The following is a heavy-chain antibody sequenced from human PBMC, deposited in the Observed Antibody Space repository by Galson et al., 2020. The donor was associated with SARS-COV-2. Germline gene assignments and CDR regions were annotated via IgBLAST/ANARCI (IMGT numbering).Heavy chain of an antibody. D-gene: IGHD2-21*02. CDR1: GGSISSHGFF. Sequence: SETLSLTCTVSGGSISSHGFFWGWVRQPPGKGLEWIGSIHYSGFTYYNPSLKSRVTVSIDTSRNLFSLKLSSVTAADTALYFCARSIYGTARSANWVDPWGQGMLGAVSS. V-gene: IGHV4-39*07. J-gene: IGHJ5*02. CDR3: ARSIYGTARSANWVDP. CDR2: IHYSGFT.